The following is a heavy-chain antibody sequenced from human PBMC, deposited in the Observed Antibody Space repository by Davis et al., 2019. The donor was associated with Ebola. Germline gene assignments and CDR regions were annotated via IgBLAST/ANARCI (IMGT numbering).Heavy chain of an antibody. CDR2: IWYDGSNK. D-gene: IGHD3-10*01. V-gene: IGHV3-33*08. CDR3: ARDSRVRGVSPRALDI. J-gene: IGHJ3*02. CDR1: GFTFSSYG. Sequence: GESLKISCAASGFTFSSYGMHWVRQAPGKGLEWVAVIWYDGSNKYYADSVKGRFTISRDNSKNTLYLQMNSLRAEDTAVYYCARDSRVRGVSPRALDIWGQGTMVTVSA.